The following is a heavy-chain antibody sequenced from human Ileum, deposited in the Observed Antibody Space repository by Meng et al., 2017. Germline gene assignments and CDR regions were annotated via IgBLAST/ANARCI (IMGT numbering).Heavy chain of an antibody. J-gene: IGHJ4*02. D-gene: IGHD5-24*01. CDR2: IRYSGST. Sequence: LEASDPAVVKPSEPPYLPAPGSGVSRGNISSHWVWFRRPPGKGLEWTASIRYSGSTYYKPSLKSRLAISMDTPRNQFSLNLSYVTAADTAVYDCARETGLEDGYKVDHWGQGTLVTVSS. CDR3: ARETGLEDGYKVDH. CDR1: GVSRGNISSH. V-gene: IGHV4-39*07.